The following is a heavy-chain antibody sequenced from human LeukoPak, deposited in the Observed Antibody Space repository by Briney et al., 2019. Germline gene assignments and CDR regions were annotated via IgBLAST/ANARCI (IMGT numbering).Heavy chain of an antibody. D-gene: IGHD3-22*01. Sequence: SGGSLRLSCAASEFTFSDYYMSWIRQAPGKGLECVSYISSSGSTIYYADSVKGRFTISRDNAKKSLYLQMNSLRAEDTAVYYCARAVYYYDSSGYYDFDYWGQGTLVTVSS. CDR1: EFTFSDYY. CDR2: ISSSGSTI. J-gene: IGHJ4*02. V-gene: IGHV3-11*01. CDR3: ARAVYYYDSSGYYDFDY.